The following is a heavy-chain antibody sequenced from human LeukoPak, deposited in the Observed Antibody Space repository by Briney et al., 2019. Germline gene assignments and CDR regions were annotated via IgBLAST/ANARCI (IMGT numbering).Heavy chain of an antibody. D-gene: IGHD2-2*01. J-gene: IGHJ4*02. CDR2: IIPIFGTA. CDR3: ARGFSRYFDY. CDR1: GGTFSNYA. V-gene: IGHV1-69*01. Sequence: SVKVSCKASGGTFSNYAINWVRQAPGQGLEWMGGIIPIFGTANYAQKFQGRVTITADESTSTAYMELSSLRSEDTAVYYCARGFSRYFDYWGQGTLVTVSS.